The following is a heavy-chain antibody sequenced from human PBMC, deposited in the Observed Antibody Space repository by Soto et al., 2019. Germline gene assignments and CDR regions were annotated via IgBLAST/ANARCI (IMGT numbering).Heavy chain of an antibody. CDR1: GFTFSSYW. Sequence: GGSVRLSCAASGFTFSSYWMHWVRQVPGKGLVWVSRINGDGSDINYADSVKGRFTISRDNAKNTLYLQMNTLRAEDTAVYYCARGLLRIATSWFDPWGQGTLVTVSS. CDR3: ARGLLRIATSWFDP. V-gene: IGHV3-74*01. J-gene: IGHJ5*02. CDR2: INGDGSDI. D-gene: IGHD2-15*01.